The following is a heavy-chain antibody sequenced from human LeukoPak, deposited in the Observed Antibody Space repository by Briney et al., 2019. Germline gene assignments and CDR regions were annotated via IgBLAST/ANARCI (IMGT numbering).Heavy chain of an antibody. V-gene: IGHV3-11*01. CDR3: TRQRRGTYYACDS. D-gene: IGHD3-16*01. Sequence: GGSLRLSCDASGFSISDYYMSWIRQSPGKGLEWISYITSGGASTNYADSVKGRFTISRDKAKNSVALQLNSLRAEDTAVYYCTRQRRGTYYACDSWGQGTLVTVSS. CDR2: ITSGGAST. CDR1: GFSISDYY. J-gene: IGHJ4*02.